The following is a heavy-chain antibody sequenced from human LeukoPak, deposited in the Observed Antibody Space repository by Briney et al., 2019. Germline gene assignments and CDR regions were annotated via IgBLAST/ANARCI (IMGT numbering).Heavy chain of an antibody. V-gene: IGHV3-30*04. CDR3: AKDGSGITGEYYFDY. CDR1: GFTFSSYA. Sequence: PGRSLRLSCAASGFTFSSYAMHWVRQAPGKGLEWVAVISYDGSNKYYADSVKGRFTISRDNSKNTLYLQMNSLRAEDTAVYYCAKDGSGITGEYYFDYWGQGTLVTVSS. CDR2: ISYDGSNK. J-gene: IGHJ4*02. D-gene: IGHD1-20*01.